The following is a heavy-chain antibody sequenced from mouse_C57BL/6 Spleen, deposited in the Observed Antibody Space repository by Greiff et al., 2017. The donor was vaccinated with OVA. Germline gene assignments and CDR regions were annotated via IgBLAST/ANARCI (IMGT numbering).Heavy chain of an antibody. D-gene: IGHD3-3*01. CDR3: ARSSRGTYWYFDV. J-gene: IGHJ1*03. CDR1: GFTFSDYG. CDR2: ISSGSSTI. Sequence: VQLKESGGGLVKPGGSLKLSCAASGFTFSDYGMHWVRQAPEQGLEWVAYISSGSSTIYYADTVKGRFTISRDNAKNTLFLQMTSLRSEDTAMYYCARSSRGTYWYFDVWGTGTTVTVSS. V-gene: IGHV5-17*01.